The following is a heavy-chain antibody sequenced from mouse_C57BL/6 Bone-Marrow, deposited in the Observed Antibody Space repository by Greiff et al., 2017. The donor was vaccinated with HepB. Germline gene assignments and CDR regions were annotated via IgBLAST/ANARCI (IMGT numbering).Heavy chain of an antibody. D-gene: IGHD2-2*01. CDR3: ASLWLRRYWYFDV. Sequence: EVKLMESGGGLVQPGESLKLSCESNEYVFPSHDMSWVRKTPEKRLELVAAINSDGGSTYYPDTMERRFIISRDNTKKTLYLQMSSLRSEDTALYYCASLWLRRYWYFDVWGTGTTVTASS. J-gene: IGHJ1*03. CDR2: INSDGGST. V-gene: IGHV5-2*01. CDR1: EYVFPSHD.